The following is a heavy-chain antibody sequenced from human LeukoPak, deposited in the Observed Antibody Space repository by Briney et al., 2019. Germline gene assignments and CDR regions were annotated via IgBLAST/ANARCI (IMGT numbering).Heavy chain of an antibody. Sequence: GGSLRLSCAASGFTFSGYGMSWVRQAPGKGLEWVSGISGSGGSTYYADSVKGRLTISRDNSKNTLYLQMNSLRAEDRAVYYCAKDLSDRVMVIESWGQGTLVTVSS. CDR2: ISGSGGST. CDR3: AKDLSDRVMVIES. D-gene: IGHD3-16*01. J-gene: IGHJ4*02. CDR1: GFTFSGYG. V-gene: IGHV3-23*01.